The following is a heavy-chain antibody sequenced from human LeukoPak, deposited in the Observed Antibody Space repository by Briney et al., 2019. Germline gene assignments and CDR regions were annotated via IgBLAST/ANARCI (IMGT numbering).Heavy chain of an antibody. Sequence: SETLSLTCTVSGGSISSYYWSWIRQPPGKGLEWIGYIYYSGSTNYNPSLKSRVTISVDTSKNQFSLRLSSVTAADTAVYYCARGVPNIVGARDWGQGTLVTVSS. V-gene: IGHV4-59*08. CDR3: ARGVPNIVGARD. CDR2: IYYSGST. J-gene: IGHJ4*02. D-gene: IGHD1-26*01. CDR1: GGSISSYY.